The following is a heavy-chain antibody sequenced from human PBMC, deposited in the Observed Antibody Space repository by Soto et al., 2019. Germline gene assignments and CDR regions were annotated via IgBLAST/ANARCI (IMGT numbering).Heavy chain of an antibody. CDR2: ISYDGSNK. CDR1: GFTFSSYS. Sequence: PGGSLRLSCAASGFTFSSYSMHWVRQAPGKGLEWVAVISYDGSNKYYADSVKGRFTISRDNSKNTLYLQMNSLRAEDTAVYYCARSYYDSSGSDDWGQGTLVTVSS. V-gene: IGHV3-30-3*01. CDR3: ARSYYDSSGSDD. D-gene: IGHD3-22*01. J-gene: IGHJ4*02.